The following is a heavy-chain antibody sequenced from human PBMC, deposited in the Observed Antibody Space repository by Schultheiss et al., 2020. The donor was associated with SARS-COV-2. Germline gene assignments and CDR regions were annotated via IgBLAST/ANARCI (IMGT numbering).Heavy chain of an antibody. V-gene: IGHV3-33*01. D-gene: IGHD3-22*01. CDR3: ARDILIAYYYDSSGFGNFDY. CDR1: GFTFSSYG. Sequence: GESLKISCAASGFTFSSYGMHWVRQAPGKGLEWVAVIWYDGSNKYYADSVKGRFTISRDNSKNTLYLQMNSLRAEDTAVYYCARDILIAYYYDSSGFGNFDYWGQGTLVTVSS. J-gene: IGHJ4*02. CDR2: IWYDGSNK.